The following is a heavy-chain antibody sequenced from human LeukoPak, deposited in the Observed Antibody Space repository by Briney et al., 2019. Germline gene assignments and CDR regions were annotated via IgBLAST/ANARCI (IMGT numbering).Heavy chain of an antibody. CDR1: GGSISSGGYY. CDR2: IYYSGST. CDR3: ARVNSGSYYGPPYYFDY. J-gene: IGHJ4*02. V-gene: IGHV4-31*03. D-gene: IGHD3-10*01. Sequence: SETLSLTCTVSGGSISSGGYYWSRIRQHPGKGLEWIGYIYYSGSTYYNPSLKSRVTISVDTSKNQFSLKLSSVTAADTAVYYCARVNSGSYYGPPYYFDYWGQGTLVTVSS.